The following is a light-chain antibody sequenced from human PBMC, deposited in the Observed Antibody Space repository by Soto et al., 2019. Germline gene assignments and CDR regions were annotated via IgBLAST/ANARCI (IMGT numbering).Light chain of an antibody. CDR1: QSIVTY. V-gene: IGKV1-39*01. CDR2: GAS. CDR3: QQSFTLPPT. Sequence: DIQMTQSPSSLSASVGDRVAITCRSSQSIVTYLNWYQQKPGKAPKLLIYGASHLPSGVPSRFSGTGSGIAFTLTISSLQAENFATYYCQQSFTLPPTFGGGTKVDIK. J-gene: IGKJ4*01.